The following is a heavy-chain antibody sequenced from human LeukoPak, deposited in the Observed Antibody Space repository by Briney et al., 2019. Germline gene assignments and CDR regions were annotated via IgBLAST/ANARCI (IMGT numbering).Heavy chain of an antibody. D-gene: IGHD3-22*01. J-gene: IGHJ4*02. CDR3: AKDLHYYDRSGYGFIHY. CDR1: GFAFSSYA. V-gene: IGHV3-23*01. CDR2: ISNSGGGT. Sequence: GGSLRLSCAASGFAFSSYAMSWVRQPPGEGLEWVSVISNSGGGTYYADSVRGRFTISRDNSKNTLYLQMNSLRAKDTAVYYCAKDLHYYDRSGYGFIHYWGRGTLVTVSS.